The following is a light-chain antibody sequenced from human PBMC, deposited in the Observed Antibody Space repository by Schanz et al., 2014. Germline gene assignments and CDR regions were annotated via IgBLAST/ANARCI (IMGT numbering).Light chain of an antibody. V-gene: IGKV3D-20*02. CDR2: GAS. CDR3: QQRSNWQAIT. Sequence: EIVMTQSPATLSVSPGERATLSCRASQSVSSIDLAWYQQKPGQAPNVLIYGASRRATGIPVRFSGSGSGTDFTLTISGLEPEDFAVYYCQQRSNWQAITFGGGTKVEI. J-gene: IGKJ4*01. CDR1: QSVSSID.